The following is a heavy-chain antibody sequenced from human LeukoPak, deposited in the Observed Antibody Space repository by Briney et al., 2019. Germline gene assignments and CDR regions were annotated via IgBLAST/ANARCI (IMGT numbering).Heavy chain of an antibody. V-gene: IGHV3-48*03. CDR3: ARDSGSGIDPDSSAFDL. Sequence: PGGSLRLSCVASGFIISAFEINWVRQAPGKGLEWVSYISGSGGNRYYAESVKGRFTISRDNAKNSLFLQMNSLRAEDTAIYYCARDSGSGIDPDSSAFDLWGQGTMVTVSS. CDR1: GFIISAFE. D-gene: IGHD6-19*01. J-gene: IGHJ3*01. CDR2: ISGSGGNR.